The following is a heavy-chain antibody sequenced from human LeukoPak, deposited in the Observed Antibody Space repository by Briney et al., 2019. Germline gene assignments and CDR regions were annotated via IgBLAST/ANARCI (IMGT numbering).Heavy chain of an antibody. V-gene: IGHV4-34*01. J-gene: IGHJ3*02. CDR1: GGSFSGYY. Sequence: SETLSLTCAVYGGSFSGYYWSWIRQPPGKGLVWIGEINHSGSTNYNPSLKSRVTISVDTSKNQFSLKLSPVTAADTAVYYCARGRSAMAIWGQGTMVTVSS. CDR2: INHSGST. D-gene: IGHD5-18*01. CDR3: ARGRSAMAI.